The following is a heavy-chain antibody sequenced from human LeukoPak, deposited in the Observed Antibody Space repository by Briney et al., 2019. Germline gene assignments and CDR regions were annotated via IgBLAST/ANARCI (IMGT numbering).Heavy chain of an antibody. CDR1: GFTVSSNY. CDR3: ARGNAGSYDR. V-gene: IGHV3-21*01. Sequence: GGSLRLSCAASGFTVSSNYMSWVRQAPGKGLEWVSSISSTSSYIYYADSVKGRFTISRDNAKNSLFLQMNSLRAEDTAAYYCARGNAGSYDRWGQGTLVTVSS. CDR2: ISSTSSYI. D-gene: IGHD5-18*01. J-gene: IGHJ5*02.